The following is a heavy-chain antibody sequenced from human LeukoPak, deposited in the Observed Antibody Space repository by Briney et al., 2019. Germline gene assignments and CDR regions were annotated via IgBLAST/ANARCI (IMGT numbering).Heavy chain of an antibody. J-gene: IGHJ4*02. D-gene: IGHD3-10*01. CDR2: INPDSGGT. Sequence: GASVKVSCKASGYTFTGYYMHWVRQAPGQGLEWMGWINPDSGGTSYAQKFQGRVTMTRDASISTAYMELSRLRSDDTAVYFCARGISRSYGSGTSQDYWGQGTLVTVSS. CDR3: ARGISRSYGSGTSQDY. CDR1: GYTFTGYY. V-gene: IGHV1-2*02.